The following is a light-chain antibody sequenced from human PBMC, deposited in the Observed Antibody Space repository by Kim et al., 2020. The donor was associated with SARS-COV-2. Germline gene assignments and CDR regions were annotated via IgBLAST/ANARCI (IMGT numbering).Light chain of an antibody. V-gene: IGLV3-19*01. CDR3: GSRDNNGPGV. CDR1: SLRKYP. J-gene: IGLJ2*01. Sequence: SSELTQDPDVSVALGQTVRITCQGDSLRKYPASWYQQKPGQAPVLVMHDKNNVRPSGAPDCFSGSKSGNTAFLTITGAQVEDEAAYYCGSRDNNGPGVFGGGTKLTVL. CDR2: DKN.